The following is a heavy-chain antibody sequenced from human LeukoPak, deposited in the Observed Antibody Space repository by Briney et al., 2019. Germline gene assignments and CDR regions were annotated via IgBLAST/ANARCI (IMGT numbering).Heavy chain of an antibody. D-gene: IGHD3-22*01. CDR1: GFTFSSYA. CDR3: AKGDSSGYSFPDY. CDR2: ISGSGGGT. J-gene: IGHJ4*02. V-gene: IGHV3-23*01. Sequence: GGSLRLSCAASGFTFSSYAMSWVRQAPGKGLEWVSAISGSGGGTYYADSVKGRFTISRDNSKNTLYLQMNSLRAEDTAVYYCAKGDSSGYSFPDYWGQGTLVTVSS.